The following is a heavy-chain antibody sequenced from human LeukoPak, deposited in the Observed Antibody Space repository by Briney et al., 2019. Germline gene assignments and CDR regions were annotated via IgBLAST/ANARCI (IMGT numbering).Heavy chain of an antibody. J-gene: IGHJ5*02. V-gene: IGHV3-53*01. D-gene: IGHD2-2*01. CDR1: GFTVSSNY. CDR2: IYSGGST. CDR3: ATDDKYAPSS. Sequence: GGSLRLSCAASGFTVSSNYMSWVRQAPGKGLEWVSVIYSGGSTYYADSVKGRFTISRDNSKNTVYLQMNSLRAEDTAVYYCATDDKYAPSSWGQGTLVTVSS.